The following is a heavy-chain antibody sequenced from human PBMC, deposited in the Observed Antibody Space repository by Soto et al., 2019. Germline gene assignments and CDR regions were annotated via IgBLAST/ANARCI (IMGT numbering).Heavy chain of an antibody. V-gene: IGHV4-31*03. Sequence: PSETLSLTCTVSGDSITSDGYYWSWIRQHPGKGLEWIAYIYYIGSTYYNPSLKSRVTISVDPSKNQFSLKLRSVTAADTALYYCARSAKYYYDRSGYYPTHPFDSWGQGTLVTVSS. CDR3: ARSAKYYYDRSGYYPTHPFDS. CDR2: IYYIGST. D-gene: IGHD3-22*01. CDR1: GDSITSDGYY. J-gene: IGHJ5*01.